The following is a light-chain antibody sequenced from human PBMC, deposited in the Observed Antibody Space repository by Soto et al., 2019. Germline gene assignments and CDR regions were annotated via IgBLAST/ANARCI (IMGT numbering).Light chain of an antibody. V-gene: IGLV2-11*01. CDR2: DVS. J-gene: IGLJ3*02. CDR3: CSYAGSSWV. CDR1: SSDVGVYNY. Sequence: QSALTQPRSVSGSPGPSVTISCTGTSSDVGVYNYVSCYQQHPGKAPKLMIYDVSKRPSGVPDRLYGSKSGKTASPIISGLQDEDEDDYYCCSYAGSSWVFGGGTKVTVL.